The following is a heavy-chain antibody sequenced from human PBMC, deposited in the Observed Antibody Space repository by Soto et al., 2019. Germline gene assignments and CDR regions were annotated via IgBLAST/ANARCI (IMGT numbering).Heavy chain of an antibody. D-gene: IGHD3-10*01. J-gene: IGHJ4*02. Sequence: EVQLLESGGGLVQPGGSLRLSCAASGFTFSSYAMSWVRQAPGKGLEWVSAISGSGGSTYYADSVKGRFTISRDNSKNTLYLQMNSLRAEDTAVYYCAPLGGGFGELQIDYWGQGTLVTVSS. CDR1: GFTFSSYA. V-gene: IGHV3-23*01. CDR2: ISGSGGST. CDR3: APLGGGFGELQIDY.